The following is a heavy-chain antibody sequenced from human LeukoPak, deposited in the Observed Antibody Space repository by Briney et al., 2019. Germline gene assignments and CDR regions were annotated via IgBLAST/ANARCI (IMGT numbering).Heavy chain of an antibody. J-gene: IGHJ3*02. Sequence: SETLSLTCTVSGYSISGGYYWGWIRQPPGKGLEWIGSIYHSGSTYYNPSLKSRLTISVDTSKNQFSLKLSSVTAADTAVYYCARVSSTTTADAFDIWGQGTMVTVSS. CDR3: ARVSSTTTADAFDI. CDR1: GYSISGGYY. CDR2: IYHSGST. V-gene: IGHV4-38-2*02. D-gene: IGHD2/OR15-2a*01.